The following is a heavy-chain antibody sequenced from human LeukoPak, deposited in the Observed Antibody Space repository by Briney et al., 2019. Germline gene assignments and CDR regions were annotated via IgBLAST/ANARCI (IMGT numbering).Heavy chain of an antibody. CDR2: IVLGSGDT. CDR3: AADFGYGDINWFDP. J-gene: IGHJ5*02. V-gene: IGHV1-58*02. D-gene: IGHD4-17*01. Sequence: ASVKVSCKASGFTFPSSTMQWVRQARGQHLEWIGWIVLGSGDTEYAQSFQERVTITRDMSTSTAYMELSSLRSEDTAIYYCAADFGYGDINWFDPWGQGTLVTVSS. CDR1: GFTFPSST.